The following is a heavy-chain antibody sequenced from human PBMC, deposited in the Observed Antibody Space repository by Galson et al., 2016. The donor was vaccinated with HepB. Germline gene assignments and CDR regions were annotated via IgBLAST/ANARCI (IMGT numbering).Heavy chain of an antibody. CDR3: VKGAAGTGAF. Sequence: SETLSLTCTVSGASVSNGDYYWNWIRQPPGKGLEWIGYSYNSGSTNYNPSLKSRVTILVDTAKNQFSLRLNSVTAADTAVYYCVKGAAGTGAFWGQGTLVTVSS. D-gene: IGHD3-10*01. CDR1: GASVSNGDYY. CDR2: SYNSGST. V-gene: IGHV4-61*08. J-gene: IGHJ4*02.